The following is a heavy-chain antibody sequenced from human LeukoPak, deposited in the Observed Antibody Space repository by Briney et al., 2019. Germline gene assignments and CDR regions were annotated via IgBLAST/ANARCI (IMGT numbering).Heavy chain of an antibody. V-gene: IGHV1-2*02. J-gene: IGHJ6*03. CDR1: GYTFTGYY. CDR3: ARRAQYYDILTGYYEYYYYMDV. Sequence: ASVKVSCKASGYTFTGYYMHWVRQAPGQGLEWMGWINPNCGGTNYAQKFQGRVTMTRDTSISTAYMELSRLRSDDTAVYYCARRAQYYDILTGYYEYYYYMDVWGKGTTVTVSS. D-gene: IGHD3-9*01. CDR2: INPNCGGT.